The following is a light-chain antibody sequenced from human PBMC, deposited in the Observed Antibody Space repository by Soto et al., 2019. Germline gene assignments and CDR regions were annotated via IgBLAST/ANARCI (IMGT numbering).Light chain of an antibody. V-gene: IGKV3-11*01. Sequence: IVLTQSPATLPPSPSDIATLSCTPSHSVSKSLAWYQQKSGQAPRLLIYTTSNRATGIPARFSGSGSRTDFTLTISSLEPEDFAVYYCQQGNNWPIFTFGPGTKVDIK. CDR2: TTS. CDR1: HSVSKS. CDR3: QQGNNWPIFT. J-gene: IGKJ3*01.